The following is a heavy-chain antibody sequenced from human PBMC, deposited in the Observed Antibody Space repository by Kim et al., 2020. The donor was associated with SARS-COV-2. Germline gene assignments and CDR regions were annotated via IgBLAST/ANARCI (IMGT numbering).Heavy chain of an antibody. V-gene: IGHV3-21*01. CDR3: ARDSAYCGGDCPPY. Sequence: GGSLRLSCAASGFTFSSYSMNWVRQAPGKGLEWVSSISSSSSYIYYADSVKGRFTISRDNAKNSLYLQMNSLRAEDTAVYYCARDSAYCGGDCPPYWGQGTLVTVSS. CDR2: ISSSSSYI. CDR1: GFTFSSYS. D-gene: IGHD2-21*02. J-gene: IGHJ4*02.